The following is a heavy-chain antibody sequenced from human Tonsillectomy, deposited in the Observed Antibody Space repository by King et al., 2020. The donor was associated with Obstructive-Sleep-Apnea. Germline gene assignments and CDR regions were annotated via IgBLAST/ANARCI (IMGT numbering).Heavy chain of an antibody. V-gene: IGHV4-34*01. Sequence: QVQLQQWGAGLLKPSETLSLTCAVYGGSFSGYYWSWIRQPPGKGLEWIGEINHSGSTNYDPSLKSRVTISVDTSKNQFSLKLSSVTAAATAVYYCASVPLGGMDVWGQGTTVTVS. D-gene: IGHD7-27*01. J-gene: IGHJ6*02. CDR3: ASVPLGGMDV. CDR1: GGSFSGYY. CDR2: INHSGST.